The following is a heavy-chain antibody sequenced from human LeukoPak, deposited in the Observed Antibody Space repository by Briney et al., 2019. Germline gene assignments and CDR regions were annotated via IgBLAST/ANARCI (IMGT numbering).Heavy chain of an antibody. CDR2: INPSGGST. Sequence: SSVTVSCKASGYSFTSYYMHWVREAPGQGLELMGIINPSGGSTSYAQKYQGRVTMTSDTSTSTVYMELSSLRSEDTAVYYCARAWGDTITTRFDYWGQGTLVTVSS. CDR3: ARAWGDTITTRFDY. V-gene: IGHV1-46*03. CDR1: GYSFTSYY. J-gene: IGHJ4*02. D-gene: IGHD5-12*01.